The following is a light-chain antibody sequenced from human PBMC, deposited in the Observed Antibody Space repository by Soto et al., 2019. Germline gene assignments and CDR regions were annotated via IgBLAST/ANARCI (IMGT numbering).Light chain of an antibody. Sequence: EIVLTQSPGPLSLSPGERATLSCRASQSVSSNLAWYQQKPGQAPRLLIYGASTRATGIPARFSGSGSGTELNLTISSLQSEDFAVYYCQQYNNWPPLFGQGTRLEIK. CDR3: QQYNNWPPL. CDR2: GAS. CDR1: QSVSSN. J-gene: IGKJ5*01. V-gene: IGKV3-15*01.